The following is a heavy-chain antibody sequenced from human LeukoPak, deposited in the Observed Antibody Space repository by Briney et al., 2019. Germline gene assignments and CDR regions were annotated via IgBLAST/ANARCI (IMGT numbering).Heavy chain of an antibody. Sequence: PSETLSLTCTVSGGSISSYYWSWIRQPAGKGLEWIGRIYTSGSTNYNPSLKSRVTMSVDTSKNQFSLKLRSVNAADTAVYYCARASHDFWSGYLNDAFDIWGQGTMVTVSS. V-gene: IGHV4-4*07. CDR2: IYTSGST. J-gene: IGHJ3*02. D-gene: IGHD3-3*01. CDR1: GGSISSYY. CDR3: ARASHDFWSGYLNDAFDI.